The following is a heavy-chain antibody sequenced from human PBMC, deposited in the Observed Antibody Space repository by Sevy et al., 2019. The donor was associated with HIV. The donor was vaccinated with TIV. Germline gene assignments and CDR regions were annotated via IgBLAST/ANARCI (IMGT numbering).Heavy chain of an antibody. CDR3: ARSRGGRDAFDI. V-gene: IGHV3-7*01. Sequence: GGSLRLSCAASGFTFSSYWMTWVRQAPGKGLEWVANIKQDGSDEYYVDSVKGRFTISRDNAKNSLYLQMNSLRGEDTAVYYCARSRGGRDAFDIWGQGTMVTVSS. D-gene: IGHD3-16*01. CDR2: IKQDGSDE. J-gene: IGHJ3*02. CDR1: GFTFSSYW.